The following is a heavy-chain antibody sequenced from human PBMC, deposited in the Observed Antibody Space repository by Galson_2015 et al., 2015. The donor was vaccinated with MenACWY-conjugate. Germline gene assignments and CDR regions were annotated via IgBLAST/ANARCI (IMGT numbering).Heavy chain of an antibody. CDR2: MSYTGTT. J-gene: IGHJ4*02. D-gene: IGHD2-2*01. CDR1: GGSISSSSYY. V-gene: IGHV4-39*01. Sequence: ETLSLTCTVSGGSISSSSYYWGWIRQPPGKGLEWIGSMSYTGTTYDNPSLKSRVIMSVDTSKNQFSLKLSSVTAADTAVYFCARQRFATSWPFDYWGQGTLVTVSS. CDR3: ARQRFATSWPFDY.